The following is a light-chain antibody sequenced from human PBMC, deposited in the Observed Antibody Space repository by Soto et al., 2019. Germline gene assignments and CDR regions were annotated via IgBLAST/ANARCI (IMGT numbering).Light chain of an antibody. V-gene: IGLV2-23*01. CDR1: SDDVGAYNS. Sequence: QSALAQPASVSGSPGQSITISCTGTSDDVGAYNSVSWYQQLPHKAPQVILYKGTQRPSGVSSRFSGSTSGNAASLTISGLQADDEADYFCCSSAPESTYVFGTGTKATV. J-gene: IGLJ1*01. CDR2: KGT. CDR3: CSSAPESTYV.